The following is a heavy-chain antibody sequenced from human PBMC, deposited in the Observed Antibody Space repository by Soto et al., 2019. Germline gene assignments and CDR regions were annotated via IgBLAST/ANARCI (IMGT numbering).Heavy chain of an antibody. CDR2: FIPIIGGG. Sequence: QVQLVQSGAEVKKPGSSVTVSCKASGGTFRNLAINWVRQAPGQGLEWMGGFIPIIGGGINAQKFQGRVTITSDESTSTAYMELSSLKSEDTAMYFCARRSVSHSNAFDFWGQGTMVTVSS. V-gene: IGHV1-69*01. CDR1: GGTFRNLA. CDR3: ARRSVSHSNAFDF. J-gene: IGHJ3*01.